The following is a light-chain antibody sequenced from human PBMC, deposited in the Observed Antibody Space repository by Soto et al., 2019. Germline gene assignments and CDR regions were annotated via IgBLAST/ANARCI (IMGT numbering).Light chain of an antibody. CDR2: AAS. CDR3: HQSYSTPPMT. V-gene: IGKV1-39*01. CDR1: QNIANY. Sequence: IQMTQSPSSLSASLGARVTVTCRASQNIANYVNWYQQKPGKAPKVLIYAASRLQSGVPSRFSGSGSWTDFTLTISSLQPEDFAIYYCHQSYSTPPMTFGQGTRLAIK. J-gene: IGKJ5*01.